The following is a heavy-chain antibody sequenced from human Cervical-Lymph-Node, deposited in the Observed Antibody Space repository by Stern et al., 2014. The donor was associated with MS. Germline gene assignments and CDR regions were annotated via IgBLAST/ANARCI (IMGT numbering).Heavy chain of an antibody. J-gene: IGHJ6*02. Sequence: VQLVQSGAEVKKPGSTVKGSCKASGDTFRSYDISWVRQAPGKRFEWMGGSVPMFGTANYAQKFQGRVTITADKYMTTAYMDLSGLRSEDTAMYYCTREPPPYYYGMDVWGQGTAVTVSS. CDR3: TREPPPYYYGMDV. V-gene: IGHV1-69*06. CDR1: GDTFRSYD. CDR2: SVPMFGTA.